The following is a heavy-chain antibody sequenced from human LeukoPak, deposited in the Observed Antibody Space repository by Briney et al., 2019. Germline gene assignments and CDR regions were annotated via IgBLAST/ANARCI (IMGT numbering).Heavy chain of an antibody. J-gene: IGHJ4*02. V-gene: IGHV4-34*01. D-gene: IGHD1-1*01. CDR1: GGSFSDYN. Sequence: SETLSLTCAVYGGSFSDYNWSWLRQSPEKGLEWIGEINDSGRTHYNPSLKSRVTISVDPAKYQFSLSLSSLTAADTAVYYCARGLDLEGLDYWGQGTLVTVSS. CDR3: ARGLDLEGLDY. CDR2: INDSGRT.